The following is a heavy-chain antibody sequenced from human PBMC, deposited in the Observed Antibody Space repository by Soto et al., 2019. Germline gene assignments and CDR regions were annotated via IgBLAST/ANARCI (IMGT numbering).Heavy chain of an antibody. CDR2: IYYSGST. Sequence: SETLSLTCTVSGGSISSYYWSWIRQPPGKGLEWIGYIYYSGSTNYNPSLKSRVTISVDTSKNQFSLKLSSVTAADTAVYYCARDLVMGATRFDDDYYYGMDVWGQGTTVTVSS. V-gene: IGHV4-59*01. D-gene: IGHD1-26*01. CDR1: GGSISSYY. J-gene: IGHJ6*02. CDR3: ARDLVMGATRFDDDYYYGMDV.